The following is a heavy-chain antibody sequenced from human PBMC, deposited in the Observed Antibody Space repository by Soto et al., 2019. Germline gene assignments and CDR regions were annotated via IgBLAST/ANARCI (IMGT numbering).Heavy chain of an antibody. CDR2: ISGSGGST. D-gene: IGHD2-15*01. V-gene: IGHV3-23*01. CDR3: ASRYQGYCSGGSCHDAFDI. J-gene: IGHJ3*02. CDR1: GFTFSSYA. Sequence: GGSLRLSCAASGFTFSSYAMSWVRQAPGKGLEWVSAISGSGGSTYYADSVKGRFTISRDNSKNTLYLQMNSLRAEDTAVYYCASRYQGYCSGGSCHDAFDIWGQGTMVTVSS.